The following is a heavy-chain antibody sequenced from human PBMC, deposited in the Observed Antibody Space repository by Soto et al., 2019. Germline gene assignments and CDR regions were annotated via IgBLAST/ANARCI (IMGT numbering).Heavy chain of an antibody. J-gene: IGHJ4*02. D-gene: IGHD6-25*01. CDR1: RFTFSSYS. V-gene: IGHV3-21*01. CDR2: ISSTSTYT. Sequence: PGGSLRLSCAASRFTFSSYSMSWVRQAPGTGLEWVSSISSTSTYTYYPYSLKGRFTISRDNAKNSLYLQMNGLRAEDTAVYYCARVAANDPNFDYWVQGTLVTVSS. CDR3: ARVAANDPNFDY.